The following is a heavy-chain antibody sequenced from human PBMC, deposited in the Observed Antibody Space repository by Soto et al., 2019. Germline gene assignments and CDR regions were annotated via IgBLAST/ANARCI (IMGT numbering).Heavy chain of an antibody. V-gene: IGHV4-30-4*01. J-gene: IGHJ4*02. CDR3: ARVPLAPQGYCSGGSCYPFDY. D-gene: IGHD2-15*01. Sequence: QVQLQESGPGLVKPSQTLSLTCTVSGGSISSGDYYWSWIRQPPGKGLEWIGYIYYSGSTYYNPSPQSRVTISVDTSKNQFALKLSSVTAGDTAVYYCARVPLAPQGYCSGGSCYPFDYWGQGTLVTVSS. CDR2: IYYSGST. CDR1: GGSISSGDYY.